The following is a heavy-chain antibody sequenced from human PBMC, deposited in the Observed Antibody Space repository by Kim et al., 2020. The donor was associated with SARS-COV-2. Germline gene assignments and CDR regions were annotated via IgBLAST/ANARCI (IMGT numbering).Heavy chain of an antibody. CDR1: GFTFGDYA. Sequence: GGSLRLSCAASGFTFGDYAMHWVRQAPGKGLEWVSGISWNSGSIGYADSVKGRFTISRDNAKNSLYLQMNSLRAEDTALYYCAKDPQGAAAGFFDYWGQGTLVTVSS. J-gene: IGHJ4*02. D-gene: IGHD6-13*01. V-gene: IGHV3-9*01. CDR2: ISWNSGSI. CDR3: AKDPQGAAAGFFDY.